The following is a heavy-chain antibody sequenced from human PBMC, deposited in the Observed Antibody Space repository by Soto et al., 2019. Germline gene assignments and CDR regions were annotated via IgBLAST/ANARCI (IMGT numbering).Heavy chain of an antibody. CDR1: GYRFTSYG. CDR2: ISAYNGNT. J-gene: IGHJ6*03. D-gene: IGHD6-6*01. Sequence: ASVKVSCADCGYRFTSYGISWVRQAPGQGLEWMGWISAYNGNTNYAQKLQGRVTMTTDTSTSTAYMELRSLRSDDTAVYYCARDASSSFPYYYYYMDVWGKGTTVTVSS. CDR3: ARDASSSFPYYYYYMDV. V-gene: IGHV1-18*01.